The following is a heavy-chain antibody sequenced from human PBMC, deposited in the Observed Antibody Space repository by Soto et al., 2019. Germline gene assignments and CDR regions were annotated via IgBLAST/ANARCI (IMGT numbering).Heavy chain of an antibody. CDR2: IIPIFGTA. CDR3: ARDAHSSLYYFDY. CDR1: GGTFSSYA. V-gene: IGHV1-69*13. Sequence: ASVKVSCKASGGTFSSYAISWVREAPGQGLEWMGGIIPIFGTANYAQKFQGRVTITADESTSTAYMELSSLRSEDTAVYYCARDAHSSLYYFDYWGQGTLVTVYS. J-gene: IGHJ4*02. D-gene: IGHD2-15*01.